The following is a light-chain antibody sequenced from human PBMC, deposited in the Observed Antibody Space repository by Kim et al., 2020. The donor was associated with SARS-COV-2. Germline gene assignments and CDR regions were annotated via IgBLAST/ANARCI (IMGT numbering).Light chain of an antibody. CDR1: QDIINY. CDR3: QQYDNLIT. Sequence: STSVGERVTITCQASQDIINYLNWYQQKPGKAPKLLIYDASNLETGVPSRFSGSGSGTDFTFTISSLQPEDIATYYCQQYDNLITFGQGTRLEIK. CDR2: DAS. V-gene: IGKV1-33*01. J-gene: IGKJ5*01.